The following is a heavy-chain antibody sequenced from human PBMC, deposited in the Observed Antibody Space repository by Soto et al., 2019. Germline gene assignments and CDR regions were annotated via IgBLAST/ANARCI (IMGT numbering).Heavy chain of an antibody. CDR1: GFTFSSYA. CDR2: ISGSGGST. D-gene: IGHD3-22*01. CDR3: AKVPHYYDSSGYSLDDY. J-gene: IGHJ4*02. V-gene: IGHV3-23*01. Sequence: GGSLRLSCAASGFTFSSYAMSWVRQAPGKGLEWVSAISGSGGSTYYADSVKGRFTISRDNSKNTLYLQMNSLRAEDTAVYYCAKVPHYYDSSGYSLDDYWGQGTLVTVSS.